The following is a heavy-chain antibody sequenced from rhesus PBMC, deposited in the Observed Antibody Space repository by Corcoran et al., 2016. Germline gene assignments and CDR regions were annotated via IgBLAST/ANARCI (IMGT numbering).Heavy chain of an antibody. D-gene: IGHD6-25*01. Sequence: QVQLQESGPGLVKPSETLSLTCAVSGGSISSNYWSWIRQPPGKGLEWIGYIYGSRGTTYYNPSLKSRVTISTDTSKNQFSLKRSSVTAADTAVYYWASCYSGSWNDDGFDVWGPGVLVTVSS. V-gene: IGHV4-160*01. J-gene: IGHJ5-1*01. CDR1: GGSISSNY. CDR2: IYGSRGTT. CDR3: ASCYSGSWNDDGFDV.